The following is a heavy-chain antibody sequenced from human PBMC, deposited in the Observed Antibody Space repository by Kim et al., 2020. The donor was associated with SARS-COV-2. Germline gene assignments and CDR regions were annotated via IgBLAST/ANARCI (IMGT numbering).Heavy chain of an antibody. D-gene: IGHD6-19*01. V-gene: IGHV4-39*01. CDR3: ARSIAVASLGDAFDI. J-gene: IGHJ3*02. Sequence: PALKSRVTMSVDTSTNQFSLKLSSVTAADTAVYYCARSIAVASLGDAFDIWGQGTMVTVSS.